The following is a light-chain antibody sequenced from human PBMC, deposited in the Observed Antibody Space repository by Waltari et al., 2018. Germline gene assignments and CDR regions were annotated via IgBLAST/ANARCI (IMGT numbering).Light chain of an antibody. CDR1: QSLLSSFNSKTY. V-gene: IGKV4-1*01. Sequence: DIVLTQSPDSLAVSLGERATIHCQSSQSLLSSFNSKTYIAWYQQKPGQPPKLLINWASARGSGVPERFSGSGSETDFTLTISSLQAEDVAVYYCHHYYIPPLTFGQGTRLEIK. CDR3: HHYYIPPLT. J-gene: IGKJ5*01. CDR2: WAS.